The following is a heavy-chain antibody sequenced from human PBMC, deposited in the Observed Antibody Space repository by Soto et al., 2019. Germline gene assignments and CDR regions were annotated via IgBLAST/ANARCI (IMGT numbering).Heavy chain of an antibody. CDR2: ISAYNGNT. J-gene: IGHJ4*02. CDR3: ARAIIMITFGGVIVKVYFDY. D-gene: IGHD3-16*02. CDR1: GYTFTSYG. Sequence: QVQLVQSGAEVKKPGASVKVSCKASGYTFTSYGISWVRQAPGQGLEWMGWISAYNGNTNYAQKLQGRVTMTTDTSTSTAYMELRSLRSDDTAVYYCARAIIMITFGGVIVKVYFDYWGQGTLVTVSS. V-gene: IGHV1-18*04.